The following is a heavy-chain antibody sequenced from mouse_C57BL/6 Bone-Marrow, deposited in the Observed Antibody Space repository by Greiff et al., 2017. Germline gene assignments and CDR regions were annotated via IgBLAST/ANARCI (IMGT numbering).Heavy chain of an antibody. CDR1: GYTFTDYN. J-gene: IGHJ3*01. V-gene: IGHV1-18*01. CDR2: INPNNGGT. D-gene: IGHD1-1*01. Sequence: VQLKQSGPELAKPGASVKIPCKASGYTFTDYNMDWVKQSHGKSLEWIGDINPNNGGTIYNQKFKGKATLTVDKSSSTAYMELRSLTSEDTAVYYCARSDYYGSSLWFAYWGQGTLVTVSA. CDR3: ARSDYYGSSLWFAY.